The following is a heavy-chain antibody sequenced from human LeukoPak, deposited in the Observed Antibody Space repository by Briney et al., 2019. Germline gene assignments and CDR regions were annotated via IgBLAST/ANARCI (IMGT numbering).Heavy chain of an antibody. CDR1: GGSISSSGYY. J-gene: IGHJ4*02. Sequence: PSETLSLTCTVSGGSISSSGYYWGWIRQPPGKGLEWIGSIYYSGSTYYNPSLKSRVTISVDTSKNQFSLKLSSVTAADTTVYYCARAASSWYANHFDYWGQGTLVTVSS. CDR3: ARAASSWYANHFDY. V-gene: IGHV4-39*01. D-gene: IGHD6-13*01. CDR2: IYYSGST.